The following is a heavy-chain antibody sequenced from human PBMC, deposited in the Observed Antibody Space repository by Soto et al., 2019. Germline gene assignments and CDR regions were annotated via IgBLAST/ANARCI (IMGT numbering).Heavy chain of an antibody. D-gene: IGHD3-22*01. V-gene: IGHV4-61*01. CDR1: GGSVSSGSYY. CDR2: IYYSGST. CDR3: ARLTTYYDGSGYELYFDY. J-gene: IGHJ4*02. Sequence: SETLSLTCTVSGGSVSSGSYYWSWIRQPPGKGLEWIGYIYYSGSTNYNPSLKSRVTISVDTSKNQFSLKLSSVTAADTAVYYCARLTTYYDGSGYELYFDYWGQGTLVTVSS.